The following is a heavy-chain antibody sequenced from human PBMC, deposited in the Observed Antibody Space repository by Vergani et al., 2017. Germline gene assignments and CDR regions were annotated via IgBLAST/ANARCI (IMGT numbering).Heavy chain of an antibody. V-gene: IGHV1-18*04. J-gene: IGHJ5*02. Sequence: QVQLVQSGAEVKKPGASVKVSCKASGYTFTSYGISWVRQAPGQGLEWMGWISAYNGNTNYAQKLQGRVTMTTDTSTSTAYMELRSLRSDDTAVYYCARVREYDEGSGSYLSWFDPWGQGTLVTVSA. CDR2: ISAYNGNT. CDR3: ARVREYDEGSGSYLSWFDP. CDR1: GYTFTSYG. D-gene: IGHD3-10*01.